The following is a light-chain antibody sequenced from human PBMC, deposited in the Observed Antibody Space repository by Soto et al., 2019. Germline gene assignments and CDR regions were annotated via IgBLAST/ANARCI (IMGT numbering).Light chain of an antibody. CDR1: QSIETH. Sequence: DIRMTQSPSSLSASVGGRVTITCRASQSIETHLNWYQHHPAKAPIALIYEASNLQSGVPSRFSGSGSGTDFTHTISGLQPDDSATYYCHQTSSPPDTFGQGTKVDIK. V-gene: IGKV1-39*01. CDR2: EAS. J-gene: IGKJ1*01. CDR3: HQTSSPPDT.